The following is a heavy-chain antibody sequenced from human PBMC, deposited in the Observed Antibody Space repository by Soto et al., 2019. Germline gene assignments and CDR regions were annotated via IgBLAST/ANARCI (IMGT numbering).Heavy chain of an antibody. CDR3: ARDFLPNPYCSSTSCHHGWFDP. V-gene: IGHV3-64*01. D-gene: IGHD2-2*01. Sequence: GGSLRLSCAASGFTFSSYAMHWVRQAPGKGLEYVSAISSNGGSTYYANSVKGRFTISRDNSKNTLYLQMGSLRAEDMAVYYCARDFLPNPYCSSTSCHHGWFDPWGQGTLVTVSS. CDR1: GFTFSSYA. CDR2: ISSNGGST. J-gene: IGHJ5*02.